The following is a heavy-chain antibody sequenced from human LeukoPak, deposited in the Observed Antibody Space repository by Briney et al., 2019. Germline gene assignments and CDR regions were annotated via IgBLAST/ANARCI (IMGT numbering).Heavy chain of an antibody. D-gene: IGHD4-17*01. J-gene: IGHJ4*02. CDR2: IYYSGST. V-gene: IGHV4-59*02. CDR3: ARTGSTVTMLYPFDH. Sequence: GSLRLSCAASGFTVSSNYMSWIRQPPGKGLEWIGYIYYSGSTNYNPSLKSRVSISVDTSKNQFSLKLSSVTAADTAVYYCARTGSTVTMLYPFDHWGQGTLVTVSS. CDR1: GFTVSSNY.